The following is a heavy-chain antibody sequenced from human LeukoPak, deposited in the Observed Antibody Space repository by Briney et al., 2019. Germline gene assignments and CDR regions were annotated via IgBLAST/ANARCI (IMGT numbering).Heavy chain of an antibody. D-gene: IGHD3-10*01. CDR3: AKGLFIWFGENNFDY. J-gene: IGHJ4*02. CDR2: IRYDGSNK. V-gene: IGHV3-30*02. Sequence: PGRSLRLSCAASGFTFSSYGMHWVRQAPGKGLEWVAFIRYDGSNKYYADSVKGRFTISRDNSKNTLYLQMNSLRAEDTAVYYCAKGLFIWFGENNFDYWGQGTLVTVSS. CDR1: GFTFSSYG.